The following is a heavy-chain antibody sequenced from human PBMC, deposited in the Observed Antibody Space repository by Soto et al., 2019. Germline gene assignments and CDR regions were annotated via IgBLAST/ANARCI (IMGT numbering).Heavy chain of an antibody. J-gene: IGHJ6*02. V-gene: IGHV4-30-4*01. CDR1: GGSISSGDYY. Sequence: SETLSLTCTVSGGSISSGDYYWSWIRQPPGKGLEWIGYIYYSGSTYYNPSLKSRVTISVDTSKNQFSLKLSSVTAADTAVYYCARDQGPYCGGDCYLGYYYYGMDVWGQGTTVTVSS. CDR3: ARDQGPYCGGDCYLGYYYYGMDV. D-gene: IGHD2-21*02. CDR2: IYYSGST.